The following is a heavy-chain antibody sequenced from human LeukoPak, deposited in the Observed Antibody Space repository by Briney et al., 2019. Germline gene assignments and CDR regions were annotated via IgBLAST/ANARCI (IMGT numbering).Heavy chain of an antibody. D-gene: IGHD6-19*01. Sequence: ASVTVSCKASGYTFINSYIHWMRQAPGQGLEWMGVIYPSDGRTTYARKVLGRVTMTRDTSTSTVHMQLSSLRSEDTAVYYCARDKCSSGPTHYYYMDVWGKGTTVTVSS. CDR1: GYTFINSY. J-gene: IGHJ6*03. CDR2: IYPSDGRT. V-gene: IGHV1-46*01. CDR3: ARDKCSSGPTHYYYMDV.